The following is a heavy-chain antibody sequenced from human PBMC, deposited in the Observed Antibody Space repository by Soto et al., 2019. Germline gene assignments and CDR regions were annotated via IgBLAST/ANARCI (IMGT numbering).Heavy chain of an antibody. V-gene: IGHV4-34*01. CDR3: ARVHIVVVVAATRALPYYFDY. D-gene: IGHD2-15*01. J-gene: IGHJ4*02. Sequence: SETLSLTCAVYGGSFSGYYWSWIRQPPGKGLGWIGEINHSGSTNYNPSLKSRVTISVDTSKNQFSLKLSSVTAADTAVYYCARVHIVVVVAATRALPYYFDYWGQGTLVTVSS. CDR2: INHSGST. CDR1: GGSFSGYY.